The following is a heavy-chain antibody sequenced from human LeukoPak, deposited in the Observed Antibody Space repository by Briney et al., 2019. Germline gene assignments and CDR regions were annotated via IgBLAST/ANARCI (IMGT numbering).Heavy chain of an antibody. CDR1: GGSFSGYY. J-gene: IGHJ4*02. Sequence: PSETLSLTCAVYGGSFSGYYWSWIRQPPGKGLEWIGEINHSGSTNYNPSLKSRVTISVDTSKNQFSLKLSSVTAADTAVYYCARSVKDHYDSSGYSEHDYWGQGTLVTVSS. CDR3: ARSVKDHYDSSGYSEHDY. D-gene: IGHD3-22*01. V-gene: IGHV4-34*01. CDR2: INHSGST.